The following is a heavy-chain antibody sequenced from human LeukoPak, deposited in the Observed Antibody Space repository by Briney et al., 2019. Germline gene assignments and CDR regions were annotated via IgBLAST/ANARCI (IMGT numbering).Heavy chain of an antibody. J-gene: IGHJ4*02. CDR2: IYVADSDT. CDR1: GYSFSNYW. V-gene: IGHV5-51*01. CDR3: ARGVGATTSDYFDY. D-gene: IGHD1-26*01. Sequence: GESLKISCQGSGYSFSNYWIGWVRQMSGKGLEWMGSIYVADSDTRYSPSFQGQVTISADKSISTAYLQWSSLKASDTAMYYCARGVGATTSDYFDYWGQGTLVTVSS.